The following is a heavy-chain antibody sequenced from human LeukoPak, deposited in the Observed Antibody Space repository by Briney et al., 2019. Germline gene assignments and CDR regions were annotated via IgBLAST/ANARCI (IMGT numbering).Heavy chain of an antibody. J-gene: IGHJ4*02. D-gene: IGHD4-17*01. V-gene: IGHV4-30-4*01. CDR3: ARYTATTVTFDY. CDR2: IYYSGST. Sequence: SQTLSLTCTVSGGSISSGDYYWSWIRQPPGKGLEWIGYIYYSGSTYYNPSLKSRVTISVDTSKNQFSLKLSSVTAADTAVYYCARYTATTVTFDYWAREPWSPSPQ. CDR1: GGSISSGDYY.